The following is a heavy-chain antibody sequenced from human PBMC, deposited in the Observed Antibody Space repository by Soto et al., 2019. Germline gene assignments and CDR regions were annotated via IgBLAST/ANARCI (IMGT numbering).Heavy chain of an antibody. CDR2: ISGSGGST. V-gene: IGHV3-23*01. CDR1: GFTFSSYA. Sequence: EVRLLESGGGLVQPGGSLRLSCAASGFTFSSYAMTWVRQAPGKGLEWVSAISGSGGSTYYADSVKGRFTISRDNSKNMFYLEMNSLRAEDTAAYYCAKGITMLGGVIKTWGQGTLVSVSS. D-gene: IGHD3-10*02. J-gene: IGHJ5*02. CDR3: AKGITMLGGVIKT.